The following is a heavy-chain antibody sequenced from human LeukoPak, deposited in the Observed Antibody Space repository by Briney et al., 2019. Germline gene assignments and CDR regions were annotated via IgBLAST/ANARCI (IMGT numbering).Heavy chain of an antibody. D-gene: IGHD3-10*01. V-gene: IGHV3-30-3*01. Sequence: PGGSLRLSCAASGFTFSNYALSWVRQAPGKGLEWVAFISSDGSNEYCADSVKGRFTISRDNSENTLFLQMNSLRSEDTAVYYCARYARSGSYYNLGYDYWGQGTLVTVSS. CDR2: ISSDGSNE. J-gene: IGHJ4*02. CDR3: ARYARSGSYYNLGYDY. CDR1: GFTFSNYA.